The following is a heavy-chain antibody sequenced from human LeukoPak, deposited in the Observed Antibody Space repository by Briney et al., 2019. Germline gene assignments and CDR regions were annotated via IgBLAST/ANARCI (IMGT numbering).Heavy chain of an antibody. J-gene: IGHJ6*03. CDR2: IYPGDSDT. Sequence: GESLKISCKGSGYSFTSNWIGWVRQMPGKGLEWMGIIYPGDSDTRYSPSFQGQVTISADKSISTAYLQWSSLKASDTAMYYCARHRPELNSSWYVRYYYYMDVWGKGTTVTIS. CDR3: ARHRPELNSSWYVRYYYYMDV. CDR1: GYSFTSNW. D-gene: IGHD6-13*01. V-gene: IGHV5-51*01.